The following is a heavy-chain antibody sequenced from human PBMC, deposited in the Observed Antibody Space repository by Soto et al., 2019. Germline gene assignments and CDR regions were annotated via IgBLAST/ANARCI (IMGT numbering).Heavy chain of an antibody. CDR2: IFYSGST. J-gene: IGHJ2*01. D-gene: IGHD3-10*01. V-gene: IGHV4-59*01. CDR3: ARGRYYGSGTPIKYFDL. CDR1: GGSISPYF. Sequence: QVQLQESGPGLVKPSETLSLTCTVSGGSISPYFWSWIRQPPGKGLEWIGYIFYSGSTNYNPSLTIRASIAVDTSKNQFSLKRSSVTAADTAVYYCARGRYYGSGTPIKYFDLWGRGTLVTVSS.